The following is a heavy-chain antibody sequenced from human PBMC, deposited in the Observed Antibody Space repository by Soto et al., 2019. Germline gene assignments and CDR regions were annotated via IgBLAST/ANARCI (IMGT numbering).Heavy chain of an antibody. V-gene: IGHV1-18*01. D-gene: IGHD1-1*01. CDR2: ISAHNGNT. CDR1: GYGFTTYG. J-gene: IGHJ4*02. CDR3: ARGRYGDY. Sequence: QVHLVQSGAEVKKPGASVKVSCKGSGYGFTTYGITWVRQAPGQGLEWMAWISAHNGNTNYAQKRKGGVXXTRDTSTSTAYMELRSLRSDDTAVYYCARGRYGDYWGQGALVTVSS.